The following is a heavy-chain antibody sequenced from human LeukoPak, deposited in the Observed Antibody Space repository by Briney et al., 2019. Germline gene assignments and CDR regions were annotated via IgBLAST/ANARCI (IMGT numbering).Heavy chain of an antibody. J-gene: IGHJ6*03. CDR1: GFNYNSYT. Sequence: PGGSLRHSYAVSGFNYNSYTIHWVRQAPGKGLEWVAFIRYDGSNKYCADSVKGRFTVSRDNSKNTLYLQMNSLRAEDTAVYYCAKDKTDFGVYSYVAGCGKGNTVTVSS. CDR3: AKDKTDFGVYSYVAG. D-gene: IGHD4-17*01. CDR2: IRYDGSNK. V-gene: IGHV3-30*02.